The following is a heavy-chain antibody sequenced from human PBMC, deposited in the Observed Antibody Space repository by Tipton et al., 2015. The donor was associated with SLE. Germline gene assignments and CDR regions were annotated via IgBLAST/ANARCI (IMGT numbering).Heavy chain of an antibody. D-gene: IGHD3-22*01. CDR3: ARVGYDSSGFDY. CDR2: IYHSGST. CDR1: GYSISSGYY. J-gene: IGHJ4*02. Sequence: TLSLTCAVSGYSISSGYYWGWTRQPPGKGLEWIGSIYHSGSTYYNPSLKSRVTISVDTSKNQFSLKLRSVTAADTAVYYCARVGYDSSGFDYWGQGTLVTVSS. V-gene: IGHV4-38-2*01.